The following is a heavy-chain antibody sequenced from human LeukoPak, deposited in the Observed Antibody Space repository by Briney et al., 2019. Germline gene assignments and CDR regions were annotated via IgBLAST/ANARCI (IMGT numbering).Heavy chain of an antibody. Sequence: GGSLRLSCAASGFTFSSYAMHWVRQAPGKGLEWVAVISYDGSNKYYADSVKGRFTISRDNSKNTLYLQMNSLRAEDTAVYYCASASITLPDYWGQGTLVTVSS. CDR2: ISYDGSNK. V-gene: IGHV3-30*04. D-gene: IGHD3-10*01. CDR3: ASASITLPDY. J-gene: IGHJ4*02. CDR1: GFTFSSYA.